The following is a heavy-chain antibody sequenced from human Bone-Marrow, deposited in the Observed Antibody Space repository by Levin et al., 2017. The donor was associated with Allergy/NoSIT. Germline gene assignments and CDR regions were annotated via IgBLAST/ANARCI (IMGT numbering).Heavy chain of an antibody. CDR2: ISWNSGSI. D-gene: IGHD4-17*01. J-gene: IGHJ6*02. Sequence: PGGSLRLSCAASGFTFDDYAMHWVRQAPGKGLEWVSGISWNSGSIGYADSVKGRFTISRDNAKNSLYLQMNSLRAEDTALYYCAKGTVTTTGEYYYYGMDVWGQGTTVTVSS. CDR3: AKGTVTTTGEYYYYGMDV. V-gene: IGHV3-9*01. CDR1: GFTFDDYA.